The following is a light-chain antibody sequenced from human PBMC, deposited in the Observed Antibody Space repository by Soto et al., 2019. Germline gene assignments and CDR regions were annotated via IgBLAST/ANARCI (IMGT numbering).Light chain of an antibody. CDR2: AAS. Sequence: DIQMTQSPSSLSASVGDRVTISCRASQAIGTYLVWFQQKPGKAPKSLIYAASTVQSGVPSRFSGSGSGTDFTLTISSLQPEYVATYYCQHYNNFPFTFGAGTKVDLK. J-gene: IGKJ3*01. V-gene: IGKV1-16*01. CDR3: QHYNNFPFT. CDR1: QAIGTY.